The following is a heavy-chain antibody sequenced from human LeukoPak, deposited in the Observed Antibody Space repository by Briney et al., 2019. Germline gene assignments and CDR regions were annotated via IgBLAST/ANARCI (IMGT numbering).Heavy chain of an antibody. CDR1: GFTFSNYW. D-gene: IGHD1-26*01. J-gene: IGHJ4*02. CDR3: ARVAGSYYYFDY. V-gene: IGHV3-48*04. CDR2: ISSSGSAI. Sequence: PGGSLRLSCAASGFTFSNYWMSWVRQAPGKGLEWVSYISSSGSAIYYADSVKGRFTISRDNAKKSLYLQMNSLRAEDTAVYYCARVAGSYYYFDYWGQGTLVTVSS.